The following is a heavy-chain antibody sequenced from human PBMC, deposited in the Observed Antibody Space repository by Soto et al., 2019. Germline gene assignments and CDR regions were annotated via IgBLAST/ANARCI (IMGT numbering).Heavy chain of an antibody. V-gene: IGHV4-38-2*02. J-gene: IGHJ6*02. D-gene: IGHD1-7*01. CDR3: ARDRRVRTYYYYGMDV. CDR1: GYSISSGYY. CDR2: IYHSGST. Sequence: SETLSLTCAVSGYSISSGYYWGWIRQPPGKGLEWIGTIYHSGSTFYNPSLKSRVTISVDTSKNQFSLKLSSVTAADTAVYYCARDRRVRTYYYYGMDVWGQGTTVTVSS.